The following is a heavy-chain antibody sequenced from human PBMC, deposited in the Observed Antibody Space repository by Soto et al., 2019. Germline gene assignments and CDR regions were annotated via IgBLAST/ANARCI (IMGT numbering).Heavy chain of an antibody. Sequence: AASVKVSCKASGYTFTSYGISWVRQAPGQGLEWMGWISAYNGNTNYAQKLQGRVTMTTDTSTSTAYMELRSLRSDDTAVYYCARLYSSSEDDAFDIWGQGTRVTVSS. CDR1: GYTFTSYG. CDR3: ARLYSSSEDDAFDI. J-gene: IGHJ3*02. D-gene: IGHD6-6*01. V-gene: IGHV1-18*04. CDR2: ISAYNGNT.